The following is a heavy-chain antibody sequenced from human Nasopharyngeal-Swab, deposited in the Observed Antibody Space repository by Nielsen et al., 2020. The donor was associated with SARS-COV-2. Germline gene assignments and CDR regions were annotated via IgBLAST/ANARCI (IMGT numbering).Heavy chain of an antibody. CDR1: GFAFGSYA. CDR3: TRGRRPDANTLYFYMDV. CDR2: IRSTPYGETT. V-gene: IGHV3-49*04. D-gene: IGHD1-14*01. Sequence: GESLKISCAASGFAFGSYAMNWVRQAPGKGLEWVSFIRSTPYGETTEYAASVKGRFTFSRDDSKSVVYLQMNSLETEDTAVYYCTRGRRPDANTLYFYMDVWGKGTTVTVSS. J-gene: IGHJ6*03.